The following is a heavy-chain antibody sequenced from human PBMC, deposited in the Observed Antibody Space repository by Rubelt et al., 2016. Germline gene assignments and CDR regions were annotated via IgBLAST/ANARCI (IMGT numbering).Heavy chain of an antibody. CDR1: RGYN. J-gene: IGHJ3*02. Sequence: RGYNMNWVRQAPGKGLEWVSSISSSSSYIYYADSVKGRFTISRDNAKDSLYLQMNSLRAEDTAVYYCARVVSIWGQGTMVSVSS. V-gene: IGHV3-21*04. CDR2: ISSSSSYI. D-gene: IGHD6-6*01. CDR3: ARVVSI.